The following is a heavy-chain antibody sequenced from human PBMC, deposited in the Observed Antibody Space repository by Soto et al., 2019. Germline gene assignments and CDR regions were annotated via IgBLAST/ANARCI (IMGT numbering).Heavy chain of an antibody. CDR1: GGSFSGYY. Sequence: SETLSLTCAVYGGSFSGYYWSWIRQPPGKGLEWIGEINHSGSTNYNPSLKSRVTISVDTSKNQFSLKLSSVTAADTAVYYCARGGYSYGYAHYYYGMDVWGQGTTVTVYS. D-gene: IGHD5-18*01. V-gene: IGHV4-34*01. CDR2: INHSGST. CDR3: ARGGYSYGYAHYYYGMDV. J-gene: IGHJ6*02.